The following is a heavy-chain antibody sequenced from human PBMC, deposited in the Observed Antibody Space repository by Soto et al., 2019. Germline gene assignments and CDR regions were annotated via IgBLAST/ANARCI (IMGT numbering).Heavy chain of an antibody. CDR1: GGSLTGYY. D-gene: IGHD5-12*01. J-gene: IGHJ4*02. V-gene: IGHV4-34*01. Sequence: QVQLQQWGAGLLKPSETLSLTCTVNGGSLTGYYWSWIRQPPGKGLEWIGEVKDGGSTNYSPSLRGEVSISADTSKNHFALSLNSVTAADTAVYFCARGQGGIVATRWDQGALVTVSS. CDR2: VKDGGST. CDR3: ARGQGGIVATR.